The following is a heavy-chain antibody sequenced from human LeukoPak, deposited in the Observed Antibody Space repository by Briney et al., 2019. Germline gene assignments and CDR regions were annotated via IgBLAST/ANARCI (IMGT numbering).Heavy chain of an antibody. CDR1: GFTFNTYH. D-gene: IGHD4-23*01. CDR3: ARSRDYGGGYFDY. J-gene: IGHJ4*02. V-gene: IGHV3-33*01. CDR2: MWSDGNTK. Sequence: GGSLRLSCAASGFTFNTYHMYWVRQGPGKGLEWVAGMWSDGNTKYYADSVKGRFSISGDSSDNTLYLQMNSLTAEDTAVYYCARSRDYGGGYFDYWGQGTLVTVSS.